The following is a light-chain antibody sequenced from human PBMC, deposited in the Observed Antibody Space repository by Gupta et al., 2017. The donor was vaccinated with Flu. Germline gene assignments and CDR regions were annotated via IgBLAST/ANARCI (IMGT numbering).Light chain of an antibody. CDR3: SSYAGTNNLWV. Sequence: VTISCTGTSSDIGVYNYVSWYQQHPGKVPKLIIYEVTKRPSGVPGRFSGSKSGNTATLTVSELQAEDEADYFCSSYAGTNNLWVFGGGTKLTVL. CDR1: SSDIGVYNY. J-gene: IGLJ3*02. CDR2: EVT. V-gene: IGLV2-8*01.